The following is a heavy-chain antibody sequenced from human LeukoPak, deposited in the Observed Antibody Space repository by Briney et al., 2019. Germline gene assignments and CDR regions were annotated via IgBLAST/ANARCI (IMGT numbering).Heavy chain of an antibody. Sequence: PSETLSLTCGVYDGSLSDYLWSWIRQPPGKGLEWIGEINHSGSTNYNPSLKSRVIILLDTSKNQFSLKLSSVTAADTAVYYCARRGSSWYRYWGQGTLVTVSS. J-gene: IGHJ4*02. V-gene: IGHV4-34*01. CDR3: ARRGSSWYRY. D-gene: IGHD6-13*01. CDR2: INHSGST. CDR1: DGSLSDYL.